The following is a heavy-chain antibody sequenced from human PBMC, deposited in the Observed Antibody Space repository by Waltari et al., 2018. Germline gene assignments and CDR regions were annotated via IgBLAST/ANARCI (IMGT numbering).Heavy chain of an antibody. D-gene: IGHD6-6*01. CDR2: IIPIFGTA. Sequence: QVQLVQSGAEVKKPGSSVKVSCKASGGTFSSYAISWVRQAPGQGLEWMGRIIPIFGTANYAQKFQGRVTITADKSTSTAYMELSSLRSEDTAVYYCASWGTFEYSSSYPPLKSWGQGTLVTVSS. V-gene: IGHV1-69*08. J-gene: IGHJ4*02. CDR1: GGTFSSYA. CDR3: ASWGTFEYSSSYPPLKS.